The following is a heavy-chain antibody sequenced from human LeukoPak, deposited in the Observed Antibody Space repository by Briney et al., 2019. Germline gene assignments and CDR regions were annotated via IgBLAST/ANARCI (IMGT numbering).Heavy chain of an antibody. J-gene: IGHJ4*02. D-gene: IGHD6-19*01. CDR2: ISYDGSNK. V-gene: IGHV3-30-3*02. Sequence: PGGSLRLSCAASGFTFSSYAMHWVRQAPGKGLEWVAVISYDGSNKYYADSVKGRFTISRDNSKNTLYLQMNSLRAEDTAVYYCAEAGGIAVAGTFDYWGQGTLVTVSS. CDR3: AEAGGIAVAGTFDY. CDR1: GFTFSSYA.